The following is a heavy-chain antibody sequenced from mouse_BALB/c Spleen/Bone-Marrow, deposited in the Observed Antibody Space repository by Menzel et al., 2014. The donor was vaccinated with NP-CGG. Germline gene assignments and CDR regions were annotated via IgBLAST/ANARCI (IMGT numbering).Heavy chain of an antibody. Sequence: VQLQQSGAELVRPGASVQLSCKASGYTFTSYWMSWVKQRPVQGLEWIGRIDPYDSETDYNQKFKDKAILTVDKSSSTAYMQLSSLTSEDSAVXXXXXXXXIHWFFDVWGAGTTVTVSS. CDR1: GYTFTSYW. CDR2: IDPYDSET. V-gene: IGHV1-52*01. CDR3: XXXXXIHWFFDV. J-gene: IGHJ1*01.